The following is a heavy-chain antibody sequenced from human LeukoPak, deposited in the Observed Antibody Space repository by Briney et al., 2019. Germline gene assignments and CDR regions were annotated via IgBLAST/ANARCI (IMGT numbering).Heavy chain of an antibody. Sequence: ASVKVSCTASGYTFTIYDINWVRQATGQGLEWMGWMNPNSGNTGYAQKFQGRVTMTRNTSISTAYMELSSLRSEGTAVYYCARDCVVVVPAAISYYYGMDVWGQGTTVTVSS. CDR1: GYTFTIYD. CDR2: MNPNSGNT. V-gene: IGHV1-8*01. CDR3: ARDCVVVVPAAISYYYGMDV. D-gene: IGHD2-2*01. J-gene: IGHJ6*02.